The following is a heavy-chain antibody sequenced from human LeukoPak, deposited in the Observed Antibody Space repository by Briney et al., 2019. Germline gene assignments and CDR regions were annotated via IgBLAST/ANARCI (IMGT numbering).Heavy chain of an antibody. Sequence: GGSLRLSCAASGFTFSSSAMSWVRQAPGKGLEWVSAISNNGGYTYYADSVQGRFTISRDNSKSTLYLQMNSLRAEDTAVYYCAKALGSDYWGQGTLVTVSS. V-gene: IGHV3-23*01. CDR2: ISNNGGYT. J-gene: IGHJ4*02. CDR3: AKALGSDY. CDR1: GFTFSSSA. D-gene: IGHD3-16*01.